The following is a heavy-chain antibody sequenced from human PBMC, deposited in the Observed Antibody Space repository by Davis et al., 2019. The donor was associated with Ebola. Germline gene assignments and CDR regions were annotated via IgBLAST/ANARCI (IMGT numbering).Heavy chain of an antibody. CDR2: IYPGDSDT. Sequence: GGSLRLSCKGSESIFSFYWIGWVRQMPGKGLEWMGIIYPGDSDTRYSPSFQGQVTISADKSISTAYLQWSSLKASDTAMYYCARAGIPHIVVVPAANIFRFDPWGQGTLVTVSS. CDR3: ARAGIPHIVVVPAANIFRFDP. J-gene: IGHJ5*02. CDR1: ESIFSFYW. D-gene: IGHD2-2*01. V-gene: IGHV5-51*01.